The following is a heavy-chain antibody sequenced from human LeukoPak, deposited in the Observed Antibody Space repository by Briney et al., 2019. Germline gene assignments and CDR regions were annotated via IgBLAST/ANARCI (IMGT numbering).Heavy chain of an antibody. CDR3: AKDRAGAN. Sequence: PGGSLRLSCAASGFTFSSYAMSWVRQAPGKGLEWVSAISGSGGSTYYAESVKGRFTISRDNSKRTLYLQMDSLRADDTAIYYCAKDRAGANWGQGTLVLVSS. CDR2: ISGSGGST. J-gene: IGHJ4*02. CDR1: GFTFSSYA. V-gene: IGHV3-23*01.